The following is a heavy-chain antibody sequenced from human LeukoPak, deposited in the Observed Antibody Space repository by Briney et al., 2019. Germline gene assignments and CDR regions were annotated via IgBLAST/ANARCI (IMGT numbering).Heavy chain of an antibody. CDR1: GGSISSYY. D-gene: IGHD3-3*01. CDR3: AIRFNYDFWSGYYKADSFDI. Sequence: SETLSLTCTVSGGSISSYYWSWIRQPAGKGLEWIGRIYTSGSTNYNPSLKSRVTMSVDTSKNQFSLKLSSVTAADTAVYYCAIRFNYDFWSGYYKADSFDIWGQGTMVTVSS. CDR2: IYTSGST. V-gene: IGHV4-4*07. J-gene: IGHJ3*02.